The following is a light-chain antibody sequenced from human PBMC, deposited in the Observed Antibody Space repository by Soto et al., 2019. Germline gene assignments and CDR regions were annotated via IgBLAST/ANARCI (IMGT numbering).Light chain of an antibody. CDR1: SSSNIGSNT. CDR2: SNN. Sequence: QPVLTQPPSASGTPGQRVTISCSGSSSSNIGSNTVNWYQQLPGTAPKLLIYSNNQRPSGVPDRFSGSKSGTSASLAISGLQSEDEADYYCAAWDDSLNGWVFGGGTKLTVL. CDR3: AAWDDSLNGWV. J-gene: IGLJ3*02. V-gene: IGLV1-44*01.